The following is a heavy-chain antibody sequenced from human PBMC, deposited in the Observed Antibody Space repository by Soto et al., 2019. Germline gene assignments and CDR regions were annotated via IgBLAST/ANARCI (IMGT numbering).Heavy chain of an antibody. D-gene: IGHD6-13*01. V-gene: IGHV4-59*01. Sequence: SETLSLTCTVSGGSISSYYWSWIRQPPGKGLEWIGYIYYSGSTNYNPSLKSRVTISVDTSKNQFSLKLSSVTAADTAVYYCARWIAAAVSNWFDPWGQGTLVTSPQ. CDR3: ARWIAAAVSNWFDP. J-gene: IGHJ5*02. CDR1: GGSISSYY. CDR2: IYYSGST.